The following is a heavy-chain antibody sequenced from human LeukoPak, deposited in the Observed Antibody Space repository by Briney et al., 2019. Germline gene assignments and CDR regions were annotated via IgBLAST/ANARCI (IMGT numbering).Heavy chain of an antibody. CDR1: GFTFSSYA. Sequence: PGGSLRLSCAASGFTFSSYAMSWVRQAPGKGLEWVSAISGSGGSTYYADSVKGRFTISRDNSKNTLYLQMNSLRAEDTAVYYCAKRYYYGSGSSMDVWGQGTTVTVSS. J-gene: IGHJ6*02. V-gene: IGHV3-23*01. CDR2: ISGSGGST. CDR3: AKRYYYGSGSSMDV. D-gene: IGHD3-10*01.